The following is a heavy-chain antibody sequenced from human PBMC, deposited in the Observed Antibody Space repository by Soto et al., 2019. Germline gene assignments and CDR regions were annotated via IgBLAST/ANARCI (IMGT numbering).Heavy chain of an antibody. J-gene: IGHJ3*01. CDR3: ARSSGSTGPPDDAFDL. Sequence: SGPTLVNPTQTLTLTCTFSGFTLTTRGMCVSWIRQPPGKALEWLALIDWDDDKYYSTSLKTRLTISKDTSKNQVVLTMTNMDPVATATYYPARSSGSTGPPDDAFDLWGQAPMVTVSS. CDR2: IDWDDDK. CDR1: GFTLTTRGMC. V-gene: IGHV2-70*01. D-gene: IGHD1-1*01.